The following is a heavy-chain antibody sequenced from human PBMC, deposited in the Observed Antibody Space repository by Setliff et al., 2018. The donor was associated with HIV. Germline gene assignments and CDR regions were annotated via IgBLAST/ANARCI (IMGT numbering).Heavy chain of an antibody. Sequence: PGGSLRLSCAASGFTFDKYWMHWVRQAPGKGLVWVSRVNSDGSSKTYADSVKGRFVISREKSKSTLYLQMNSLRAEDTAVYYCAKKTAAYISGSWLHYWGQGTLVTVYS. V-gene: IGHV3-74*01. CDR2: VNSDGSSK. CDR1: GFTFDKYW. CDR3: AKKTAAYISGSWLHY. D-gene: IGHD3-10*01. J-gene: IGHJ4*02.